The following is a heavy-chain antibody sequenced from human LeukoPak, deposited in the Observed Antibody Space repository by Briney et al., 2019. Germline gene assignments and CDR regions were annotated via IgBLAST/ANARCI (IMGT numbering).Heavy chain of an antibody. V-gene: IGHV3-66*01. CDR2: IYSGGST. D-gene: IGHD6-19*01. CDR3: ARVGYSSGWYRQ. J-gene: IGHJ4*02. Sequence: ETLSLTCTVSGGSISSYYWSWIRQPAGKGLEWVSVIYSGGSTYYADSVKGRFTISRDNSKNTLYLQMNSLRPEDTAVYYCARVGYSSGWYRQWGQGTLVTVSS. CDR1: GGSISSYY.